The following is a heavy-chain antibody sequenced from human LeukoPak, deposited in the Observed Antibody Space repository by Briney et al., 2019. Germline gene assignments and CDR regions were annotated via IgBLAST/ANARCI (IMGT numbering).Heavy chain of an antibody. Sequence: SETLSLTCTVSGYSISSGYYWGWIRQPPGKGLEWIGSIYHSGSTYYNPSLKSRVTISVDTSKNQFSLKLSSVTAADTAVYYCARDSTYYYDSSGYSDAFDIWGQGTMVTVSS. D-gene: IGHD3-22*01. CDR2: IYHSGST. CDR1: GYSISSGYY. V-gene: IGHV4-38-2*02. J-gene: IGHJ3*02. CDR3: ARDSTYYYDSSGYSDAFDI.